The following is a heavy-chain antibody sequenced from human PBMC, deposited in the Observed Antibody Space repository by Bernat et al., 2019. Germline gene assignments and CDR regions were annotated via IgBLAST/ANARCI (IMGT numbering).Heavy chain of an antibody. V-gene: IGHV3-33*01. Sequence: QVQLVESGGGVVQPGRSLRLSCAASGFTFSSYGMHWVRRAPGKGLEWVAVIWYDGSNKYYADSVKGRFTISRDNSKNTLYLQMNSLRAEDTAVYYCARDEAYCGGDCYSIADAFDIWGQGTMVTVSS. CDR2: IWYDGSNK. J-gene: IGHJ3*02. CDR1: GFTFSSYG. D-gene: IGHD2-21*02. CDR3: ARDEAYCGGDCYSIADAFDI.